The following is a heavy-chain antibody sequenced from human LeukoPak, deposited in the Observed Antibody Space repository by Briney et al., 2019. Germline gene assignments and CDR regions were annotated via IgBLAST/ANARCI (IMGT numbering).Heavy chain of an antibody. J-gene: IGHJ4*02. D-gene: IGHD3-22*01. Sequence: GGSLRLSCAASGFTFSSYWMSWVRQAPGKGLEWVSAISGSGGSTYYADSVKGRFTISRDNSKNTLYVQMNSLRAEDTAIYYCAKVRYGVVVITPNYFDYWGQGTLVTVSS. CDR3: AKVRYGVVVITPNYFDY. V-gene: IGHV3-23*01. CDR1: GFTFSSYW. CDR2: ISGSGGST.